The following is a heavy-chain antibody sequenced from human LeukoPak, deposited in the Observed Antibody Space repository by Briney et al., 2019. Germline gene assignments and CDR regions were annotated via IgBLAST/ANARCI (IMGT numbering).Heavy chain of an antibody. J-gene: IGHJ4*02. D-gene: IGHD3-9*01. CDR1: GFTFNTYT. CDR3: AGTYYDILTGYNPYFDY. CDR2: ITASSTAI. Sequence: GGSLRPSCAASGFTFNTYTMNWVRQAPGKGLEWVSSITASSTAIYSADSVKGRFTISRDNAKNFLYLQMNSLRAEDTAVYYCAGTYYDILTGYNPYFDYWGQGILVTVSS. V-gene: IGHV3-21*01.